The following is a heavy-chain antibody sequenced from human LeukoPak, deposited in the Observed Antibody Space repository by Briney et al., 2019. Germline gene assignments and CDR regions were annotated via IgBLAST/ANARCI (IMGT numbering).Heavy chain of an antibody. Sequence: GGSLRLSCAASGFTFSSYAMSWVRQAPGKGLEWVSAISGSGGSTHYADSVKGRFTISRDNSKNTLYLQMNSLRAEDTAVYYCAKWVVRPYYGMDVWGQGTTVTVSS. CDR2: ISGSGGST. J-gene: IGHJ6*02. CDR1: GFTFSSYA. CDR3: AKWVVRPYYGMDV. V-gene: IGHV3-23*01. D-gene: IGHD3-10*01.